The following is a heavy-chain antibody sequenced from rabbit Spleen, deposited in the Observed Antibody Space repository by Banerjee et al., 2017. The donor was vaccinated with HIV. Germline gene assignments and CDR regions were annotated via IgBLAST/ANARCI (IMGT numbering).Heavy chain of an antibody. CDR1: GFDFSINYV. D-gene: IGHD2-1*01. Sequence: QEQLVESGGGLVQPEGSLTLTCTVSGFDFSINYVMRWVRQAPGKGLEWIACIDTSDGDTDYANWPKGRFTISKTSSTTVTLQMTSLTAADTATYFCVRDQAGDADYGPYYLNLWGPGTLVTVS. J-gene: IGHJ4*01. CDR3: VRDQAGDADYGPYYLNL. V-gene: IGHV1S45*01. CDR2: IDTSDGDT.